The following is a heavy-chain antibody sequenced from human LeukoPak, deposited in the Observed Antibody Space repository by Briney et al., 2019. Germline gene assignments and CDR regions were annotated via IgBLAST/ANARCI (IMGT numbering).Heavy chain of an antibody. CDR2: ISYDGSNK. V-gene: IGHV3-30-3*01. Sequence: GGSLRLSCAASGFTFSNYALHWVRQAPGEGLEWVAVISYDGSNKYYADSVKGRFTISRDNSKNTLYLQMNSLRAEDTAVYYCARDRLSSSYFDYWGQGTLVTVSS. D-gene: IGHD2-21*02. CDR1: GFTFSNYA. CDR3: ARDRLSSSYFDY. J-gene: IGHJ4*02.